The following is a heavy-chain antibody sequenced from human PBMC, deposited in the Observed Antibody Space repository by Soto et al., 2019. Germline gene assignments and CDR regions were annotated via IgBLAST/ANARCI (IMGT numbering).Heavy chain of an antibody. CDR1: GSTFMNYG. J-gene: IGHJ4*02. D-gene: IGHD6-19*01. CDR3: ARTDKFNSQSSGWANRFDF. Sequence: EVHLLESGGDLVHPGGSLQPSCEASGSTFMNYGMTWSRNSPGKRREWVATFTSGGYISYRDTVEGRFTISRDISKNMVFLQMNSLRVEDTAVYYCARTDKFNSQSSGWANRFDFWGQGTLVTVSS. V-gene: IGHV3-23*01. CDR2: FTSGGYI.